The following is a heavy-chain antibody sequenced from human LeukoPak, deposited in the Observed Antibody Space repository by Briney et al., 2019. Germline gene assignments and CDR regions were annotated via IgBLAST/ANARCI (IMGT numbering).Heavy chain of an antibody. Sequence: GGSLRLSCAASGFSISNYAMSWVRQAPGKGLEWVSLIVASSGSTFYADSVKGRFTISRDSSKNTLYLQMNSLRAEDMAVYYCAKGAYDYIEMGYFDYWGQGTLVTVSS. J-gene: IGHJ4*02. CDR2: IVASSGST. CDR3: AKGAYDYIEMGYFDY. CDR1: GFSISNYA. V-gene: IGHV3-23*01. D-gene: IGHD5-12*01.